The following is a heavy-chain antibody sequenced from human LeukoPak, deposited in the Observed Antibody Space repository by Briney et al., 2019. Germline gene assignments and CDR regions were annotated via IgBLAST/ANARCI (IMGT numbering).Heavy chain of an antibody. J-gene: IGHJ5*02. Sequence: SETLSLTCSVSHGSLGSYSWNWIRQPPGKGLARIGYIYSTGNTIYNPSLKSRVTISIDTSKNQFSLNLRSVTAADTAVYYCAREVVVVPAANNWFDPWGQGTLVTVSS. CDR3: AREVVVVPAANNWFDP. D-gene: IGHD2-2*01. V-gene: IGHV4-59*01. CDR2: IYSTGNT. CDR1: HGSLGSYS.